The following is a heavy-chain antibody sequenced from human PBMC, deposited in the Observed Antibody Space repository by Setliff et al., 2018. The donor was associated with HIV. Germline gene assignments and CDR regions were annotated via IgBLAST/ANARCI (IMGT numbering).Heavy chain of an antibody. CDR1: GATIHYHY. CDR3: TRGPGETVPKPLEAFDV. CDR2: VDYSGDT. D-gene: IGHD1-1*01. J-gene: IGHJ3*01. Sequence: PSETLSLTCSISGATIHYHYWSWIRQPPGKGLEWIGYVDYSGDTEYNPSLQSRATISRDPSKSQVSLTLNSATAADTAVYYCTRGPGETVPKPLEAFDVWGRGAVVTVSS. V-gene: IGHV4-59*11.